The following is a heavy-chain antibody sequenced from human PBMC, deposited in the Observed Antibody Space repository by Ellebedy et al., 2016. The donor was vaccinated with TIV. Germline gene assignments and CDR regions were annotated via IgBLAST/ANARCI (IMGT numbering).Heavy chain of an antibody. CDR2: IDYSGNT. CDR1: GGSISSYF. J-gene: IGHJ5*02. Sequence: PSETLSLTCTVSGGSISSYFWSWIRQPPGEGLEWIGYIDYSGNTNYNPSLQSRVTVSVDTSKNQFSLKLTSVTAADTAVYFCARHDPRYYESSGFYYGGWFDPWGQGTLVTVSS. V-gene: IGHV4-59*08. D-gene: IGHD3-22*01. CDR3: ARHDPRYYESSGFYYGGWFDP.